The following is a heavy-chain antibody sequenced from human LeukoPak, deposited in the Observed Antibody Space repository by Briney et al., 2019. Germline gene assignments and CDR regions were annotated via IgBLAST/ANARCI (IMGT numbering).Heavy chain of an antibody. CDR2: ISSSGSTI. V-gene: IGHV3-48*03. CDR1: GFTFSSYE. J-gene: IGHJ4*02. D-gene: IGHD1-26*01. CDR3: ARDGPGYVVGAHFDY. Sequence: GGSLRLSCAASGFTFSSYEMNWVRQAPGKGLEWVSYISSSGSTIFYADSVKGRFTISRDNSKNTLYLQMNSLRAEDTAVYYCARDGPGYVVGAHFDYWGQGTLVTVSS.